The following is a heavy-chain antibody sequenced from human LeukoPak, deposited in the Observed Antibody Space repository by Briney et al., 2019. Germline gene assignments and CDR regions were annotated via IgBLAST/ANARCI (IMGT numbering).Heavy chain of an antibody. CDR2: IIGSGVST. Sequence: GGTLRLSCAASGFTFSSYGMSWVRQAPGKGLEWVSAIIGSGVSTYYADSVKGRFTISRDNSKNTLYLQMNSLRAEDTAVYYCAKAPVTSCRGAYCYPFDSWGQGTLVTVSS. CDR1: GFTFSSYG. D-gene: IGHD2-21*01. J-gene: IGHJ4*02. CDR3: AKAPVTSCRGAYCYPFDS. V-gene: IGHV3-23*01.